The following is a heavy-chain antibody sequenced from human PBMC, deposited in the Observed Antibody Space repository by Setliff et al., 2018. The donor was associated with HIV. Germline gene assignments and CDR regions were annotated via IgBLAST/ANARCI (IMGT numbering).Heavy chain of an antibody. CDR3: AKGFRPVDTALVSGPTY. CDR2: IYSGGST. CDR1: GITVSSNY. V-gene: IGHV3-53*01. Sequence: LRLSCATSGITVSSNYMSWVRQDPGTGLEWVSVIYSGGSTYYADSVKGRFTISRDNSQNTLYLQMNSLRADDTAIYYCAKGFRPVDTALVSGPTYWGQGIRVTVSS. J-gene: IGHJ4*02. D-gene: IGHD5-18*01.